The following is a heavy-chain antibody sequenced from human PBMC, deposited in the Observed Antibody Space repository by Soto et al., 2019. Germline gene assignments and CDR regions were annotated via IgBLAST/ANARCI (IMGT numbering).Heavy chain of an antibody. CDR3: ARGGDPDNYFAP. V-gene: IGHV4-31*03. Sequence: QVQLQESGPGLVKPSQTLSLTCTVSGGSMSSGGYYWSWIRQHPGMGLEWIAHIYHSGSTHHNPSLKSRVTISVDTSKNQFSLNLTSVTAADTAVYYCARGGDPDNYFAPWGQGTLVAVSS. CDR1: GGSMSSGGYY. CDR2: IYHSGST. D-gene: IGHD2-21*02. J-gene: IGHJ5*02.